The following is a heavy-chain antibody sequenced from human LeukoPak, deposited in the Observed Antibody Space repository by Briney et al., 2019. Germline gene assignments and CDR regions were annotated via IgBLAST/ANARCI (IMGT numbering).Heavy chain of an antibody. CDR3: ARSLVSGSSWFDP. Sequence: SETLSLTCAVYGGSFSGYYWSWIRQPPGKGLEWIGEINHSGSTNYNPSLKSRVTISVDTSKNQFSLKLSSVTAADTAVYYCARSLVSGSSWFDPWGQGTLVTVSS. CDR1: GGSFSGYY. D-gene: IGHD3-10*01. J-gene: IGHJ5*02. CDR2: INHSGST. V-gene: IGHV4-34*01.